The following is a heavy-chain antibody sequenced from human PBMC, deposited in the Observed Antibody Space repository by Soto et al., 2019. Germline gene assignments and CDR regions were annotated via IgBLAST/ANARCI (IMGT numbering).Heavy chain of an antibody. CDR1: GYTFTSYG. V-gene: IGHV1-18*01. CDR2: ISAYNGNT. CDR3: ERDWAAAGPFDY. D-gene: IGHD6-13*01. J-gene: IGHJ4*02. Sequence: QVQLVQSGAEVKKPGASVKVSCKASGYTFTSYGISWVRQAPGQELEWMGWISAYNGNTNYAQKLQGRVTMTTDTPTRTAYMELRSLRSDERAVYYCERDWAAAGPFDYWGQGTLVTVSS.